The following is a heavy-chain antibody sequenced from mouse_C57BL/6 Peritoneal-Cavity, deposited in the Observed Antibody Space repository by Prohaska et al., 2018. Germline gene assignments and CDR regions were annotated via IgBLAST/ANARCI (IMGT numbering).Heavy chain of an antibody. CDR1: GFTFSGFW. D-gene: IGHD2-1*01. Sequence: EVQLLETGGGLVQPGGSRGLSCEGSGFTFSGFWMSWVRQTPGKTLGWIGDINSDSSAINDAPAIKDRVTIFRDNDKSTLYLQMSNVRSEDTATYFCMRYGNYWYFDVWGTGTTVTVSS. J-gene: IGHJ1*03. CDR3: MRYGNYWYFDV. CDR2: INSDSSAI. V-gene: IGHV11-2*01.